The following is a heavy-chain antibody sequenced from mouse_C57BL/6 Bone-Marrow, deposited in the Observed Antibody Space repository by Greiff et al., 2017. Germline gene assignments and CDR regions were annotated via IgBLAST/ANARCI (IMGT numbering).Heavy chain of an antibody. J-gene: IGHJ4*01. Sequence: EVNVVESGGGLVQPKGSLKLSCAASGFSFNTYAMHWVRQAPGQGLEWVARIRSKSNNYATYYADSVKDRFTISRDDSESMLYLQMNNLKTEDTSMYYCVNDYDGDPLYYAMDYWGQGTSVTVSS. CDR3: VNDYDGDPLYYAMDY. CDR1: GFSFNTYA. CDR2: IRSKSNNYAT. D-gene: IGHD2-4*01. V-gene: IGHV10-1*01.